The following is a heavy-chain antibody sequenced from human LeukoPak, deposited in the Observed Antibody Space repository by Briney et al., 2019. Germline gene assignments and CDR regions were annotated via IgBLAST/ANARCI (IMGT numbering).Heavy chain of an antibody. Sequence: GGSLRLSCAASGFTFSSYGMHWVRQAPGKGLEWVAVISYDGSIKYYADSVKGRFTISRDNSKNTLYLQMNSLRAEDTAVYYCANAIQLWSTDYWGQGTLVTVSS. CDR1: GFTFSSYG. CDR3: ANAIQLWSTDY. V-gene: IGHV3-30*18. D-gene: IGHD5-18*01. J-gene: IGHJ4*02. CDR2: ISYDGSIK.